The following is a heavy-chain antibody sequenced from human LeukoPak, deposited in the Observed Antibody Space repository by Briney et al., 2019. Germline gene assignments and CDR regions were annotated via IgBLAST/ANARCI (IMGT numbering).Heavy chain of an antibody. CDR3: ASGGNSAVILS. V-gene: IGHV4-59*01. CDR1: GGSISSYY. Sequence: SETLSLTCTVSGGSISSYYWSWIRQPPGKGLEWIGYIYYSGSTNYNPSLKSRGTISVDTSKNQFSLKLSSVTAADTAVYYCASGGNSAVILSWGQGTLVTVSS. CDR2: IYYSGST. D-gene: IGHD4-23*01. J-gene: IGHJ5*02.